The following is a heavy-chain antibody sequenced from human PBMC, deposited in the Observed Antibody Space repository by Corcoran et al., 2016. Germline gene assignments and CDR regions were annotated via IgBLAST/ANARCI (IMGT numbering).Heavy chain of an antibody. V-gene: IGHV3-48*02. CDR2: ISSSSSTI. J-gene: IGHJ4*02. Sequence: EVQLVESGGGLVQPGGSLRLSCAASGFTFSSYSMNWVRQAPGKGLEWVSYISSSSSTIYYADSVKGRFTISRDNAKNSLYLQLNSLRDEDTAVYYCARERRGYGGYVDYWGQGTLVTVSS. CDR1: GFTFSSYS. D-gene: IGHD5-12*01. CDR3: ARERRGYGGYVDY.